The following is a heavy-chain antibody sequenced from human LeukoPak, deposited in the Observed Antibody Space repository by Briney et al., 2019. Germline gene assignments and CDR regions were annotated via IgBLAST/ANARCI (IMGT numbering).Heavy chain of an antibody. CDR2: IYYSGST. Sequence: SETLSLTCTVSGGSISSYYWSWIRQPPGKGLEWIGYIYYSGSTYYNPSLKSRVTISVDTSKNQFSLKLSSVTAADTAVYYCARASQYSYYYGSGSYYEDYWGQGTLVTVSS. V-gene: IGHV4-59*08. CDR1: GGSISSYY. J-gene: IGHJ4*02. D-gene: IGHD3-10*01. CDR3: ARASQYSYYYGSGSYYEDY.